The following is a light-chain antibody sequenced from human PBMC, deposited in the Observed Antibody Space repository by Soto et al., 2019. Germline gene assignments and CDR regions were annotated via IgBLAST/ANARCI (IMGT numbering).Light chain of an antibody. V-gene: IGLV1-44*01. CDR3: AAWDDGLSAVL. Sequence: QSVLTQPPSASGTPGQRITISCSGSSSNVGSNPVNWYQQLPGTAPKLLIYSNNQRPSGVPERFSGSKSGTSASLAITGLQSEDEADYYCAAWDDGLSAVLFGRGTKLTVL. CDR2: SNN. CDR1: SSNVGSNP. J-gene: IGLJ2*01.